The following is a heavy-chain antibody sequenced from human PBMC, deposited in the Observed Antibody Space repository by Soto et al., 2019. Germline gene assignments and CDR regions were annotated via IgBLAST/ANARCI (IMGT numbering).Heavy chain of an antibody. J-gene: IGHJ6*03. CDR3: ARDGYSSGWYASYYYYYMDV. V-gene: IGHV1-18*01. Sequence: QVPLVQSGAEVKKPGASVKVSCKASGYTFTSYGISWVRQAPGQGLEWMGWISAYNGNTNYAQKLQGRVTMTTDTSTSTAYMELRSLRSDDTAVYYCARDGYSSGWYASYYYYYMDVWGKGTTVTVSS. CDR2: ISAYNGNT. CDR1: GYTFTSYG. D-gene: IGHD6-19*01.